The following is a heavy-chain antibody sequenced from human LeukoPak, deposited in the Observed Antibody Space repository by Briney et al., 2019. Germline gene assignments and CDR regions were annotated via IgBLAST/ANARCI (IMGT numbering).Heavy chain of an antibody. CDR2: ISSDGSIT. J-gene: IGHJ4*02. D-gene: IGHD3-22*01. CDR3: ARRVGSSESSYYFDY. V-gene: IGHV3-74*01. Sequence: GGSLRLSCAASGFTFNIYWMHWVRQAPGKGLVWVSLISSDGSITSYADSVKGRFTISRDNAKYTVYLQMNSLRVEDTAVYYCARRVGSSESSYYFDYWGQGTLVTVSS. CDR1: GFTFNIYW.